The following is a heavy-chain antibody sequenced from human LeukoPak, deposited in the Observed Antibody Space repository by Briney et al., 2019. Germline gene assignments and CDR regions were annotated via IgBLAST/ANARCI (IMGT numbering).Heavy chain of an antibody. D-gene: IGHD3-10*01. CDR1: GGSFSGYY. CDR2: INHSGST. V-gene: IGHV4-34*01. J-gene: IGHJ4*02. CDR3: ARGRWFGELLWGFFDY. Sequence: SSETLSLTCAVYGGSFSGYYWSWIRQPPGKGLEWIGEINHSGSTNYNPSLKSRVTISVDTSKNQFSPKLSSVTAADTAVYYCARGRWFGELLWGFFDYWGQGTLVTVSS.